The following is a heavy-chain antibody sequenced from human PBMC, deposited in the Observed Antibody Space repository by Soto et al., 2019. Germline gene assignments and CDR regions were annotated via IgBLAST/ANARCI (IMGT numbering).Heavy chain of an antibody. CDR3: ASSQKGYNWNYFDH. CDR1: GGSVSGSYYY. V-gene: IGHV4-39*01. Sequence: PSETLSLTCAVSGGSVSGSYYYWGWLRQSPGRGPEWIGSVFYTGFTSYNPSIESRVSVSVDTSKNQFSLKVSAVTAADTAVYYCASSQKGYNWNYFDHWGQGALVTVSS. CDR2: VFYTGFT. J-gene: IGHJ4*02. D-gene: IGHD1-20*01.